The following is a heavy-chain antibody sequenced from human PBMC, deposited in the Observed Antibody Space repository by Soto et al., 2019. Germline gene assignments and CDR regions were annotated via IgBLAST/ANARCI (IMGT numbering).Heavy chain of an antibody. CDR3: ARRATYGVVFDY. CDR2: IIPILGTA. CDR1: GGTYSSYA. D-gene: IGHD4-17*01. V-gene: IGHV1-69*12. J-gene: IGHJ4*02. Sequence: QVQLVQSGAEVKKPGSSVKVSCEASGGTYSSYAISGVRQAAGQGLEWMGGIIPILGTANYAQKFQGRVTITADESTSTAYMELSSLRSEDTAVYYCARRATYGVVFDYWGQGTLVTVSS.